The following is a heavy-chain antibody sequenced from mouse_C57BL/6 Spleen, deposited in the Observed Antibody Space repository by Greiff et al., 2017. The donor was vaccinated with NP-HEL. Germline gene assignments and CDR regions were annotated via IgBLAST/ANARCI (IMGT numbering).Heavy chain of an antibody. CDR1: GFSLTSYG. V-gene: IGHV2-6-1*01. J-gene: IGHJ4*01. CDR3: ARHGYYVYDDAMDY. CDR2: IWSDGST. D-gene: IGHD2-2*01. Sequence: VMLVESGPGLVAPSQSLSITCTVSGFSLTSYGVHWVRQPPGKGLEWLVVIWSDGSTNYNSDPKSRLSISKNNSKSQVFLKMNSLQTDDTAMYYCARHGYYVYDDAMDYWGQGTSVTVSS.